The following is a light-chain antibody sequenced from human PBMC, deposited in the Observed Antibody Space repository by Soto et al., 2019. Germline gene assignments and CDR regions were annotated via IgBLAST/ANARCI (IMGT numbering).Light chain of an antibody. V-gene: IGLV2-14*01. J-gene: IGLJ2*01. Sequence: QSALTQPASVSGSPGQSITISCTGTSSDVGDYYYVSWYQQRPGKAPKLMIYDVSNRPSGVSNRFSGSKSGNTASLTISGLQAEDEADYYCNSYTSSSTVVFGGGTKLTVL. CDR3: NSYTSSSTVV. CDR2: DVS. CDR1: SSDVGDYYY.